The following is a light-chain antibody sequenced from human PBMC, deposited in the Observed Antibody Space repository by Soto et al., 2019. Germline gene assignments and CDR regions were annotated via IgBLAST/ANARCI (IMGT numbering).Light chain of an antibody. CDR1: QGISSY. J-gene: IGKJ4*01. Sequence: AIRMTQSPSSLSASTGARVAITCRASQGISSYLAWYQQKPGKAPKLLIYAASTLQSGVPSSFSGSGSGTDFTLTISCLQSEDFATYYCQQYYSHPLTFGGGTKVEI. CDR3: QQYYSHPLT. V-gene: IGKV1-8*01. CDR2: AAS.